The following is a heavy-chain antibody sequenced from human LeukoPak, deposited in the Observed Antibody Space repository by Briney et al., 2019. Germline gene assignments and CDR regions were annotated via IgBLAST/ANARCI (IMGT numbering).Heavy chain of an antibody. CDR3: ARHFSGWSPYYFDY. CDR1: GGSTGSSSYY. J-gene: IGHJ4*02. V-gene: IGHV4-39*01. CDR2: IYYSGST. Sequence: PSETLSLTCTVSGGSTGSSSYYWGWIRQPPGKGLEWIGSIYYSGSTYYNPSLKSRVTISVDTSKNQFSLKLSSVTAADTAVHYCARHFSGWSPYYFDYWGQGTLVTVSS. D-gene: IGHD6-19*01.